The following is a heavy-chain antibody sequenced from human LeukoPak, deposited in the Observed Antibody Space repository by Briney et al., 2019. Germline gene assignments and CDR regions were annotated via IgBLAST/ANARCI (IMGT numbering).Heavy chain of an antibody. D-gene: IGHD4-17*01. CDR2: FDPEDGET. V-gene: IGHV1-24*01. J-gene: IGHJ4*02. CDR3: ATEGLYGDYGY. Sequence: ASVKVSCKASGYTFTGYYMHWVRQAPGKGLEWMGGFDPEDGETIYAQKFQGRVTMTEDTSTDTAYMELSSLRSEDMAVYYCATEGLYGDYGYWGQGTLVTVSS. CDR1: GYTFTGYY.